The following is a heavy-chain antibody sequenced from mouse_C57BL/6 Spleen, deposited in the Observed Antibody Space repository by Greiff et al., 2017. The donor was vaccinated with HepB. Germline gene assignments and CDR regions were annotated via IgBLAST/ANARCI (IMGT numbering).Heavy chain of an antibody. CDR3: ARGEAYWGYFDV. Sequence: VQLQQSGAELVRPGTSVKVSCKASGYAFTNYLIEWVKQRPGQGLEWIGVINPGSGGTNYNEKFKGKATLTADKSSSTAYMQLSSLTSEDSAVYFCARGEAYWGYFDVWGTGTTVTVSS. CDR2: INPGSGGT. V-gene: IGHV1-54*01. CDR1: GYAFTNYL. J-gene: IGHJ1*03. D-gene: IGHD4-1*01.